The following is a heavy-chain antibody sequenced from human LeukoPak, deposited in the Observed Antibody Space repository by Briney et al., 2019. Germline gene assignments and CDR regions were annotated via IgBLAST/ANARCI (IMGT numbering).Heavy chain of an antibody. J-gene: IGHJ4*02. CDR3: ARESDYGDY. Sequence: GGSLRLSCAASGFTFSSYWMSWVRQAPGKGLEWVANIREDGSEKYYVDSVKGRLTISRDNAKNSLYLQMNSLRAEDTAVYYCARESDYGDYWGQGTLVTVSS. CDR1: GFTFSSYW. V-gene: IGHV3-7*01. CDR2: IREDGSEK.